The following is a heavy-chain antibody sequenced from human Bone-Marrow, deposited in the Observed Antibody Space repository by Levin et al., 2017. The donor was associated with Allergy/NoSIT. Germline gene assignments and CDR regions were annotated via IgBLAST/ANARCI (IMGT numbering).Heavy chain of an antibody. Sequence: HPGGSLRLSCAASGFAFSVYGMHWVRQAPGKGLEWVALISYDGSLEYYADSVKGRFTISRDNSKNTLYLQMNSLRAGDTAVYYCAKDVYDYNGRGPWRWLDQWGQGTLVSASS. CDR1: GFAFSVYG. CDR3: AKDVYDYNGRGPWRWLDQ. J-gene: IGHJ5*02. CDR2: ISYDGSLE. D-gene: IGHD5/OR15-5a*01. V-gene: IGHV3-30*18.